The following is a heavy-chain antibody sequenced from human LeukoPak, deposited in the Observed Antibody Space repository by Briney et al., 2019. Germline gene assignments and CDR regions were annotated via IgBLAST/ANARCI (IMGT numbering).Heavy chain of an antibody. J-gene: IGHJ4*02. CDR2: ITDSGGDT. CDR3: AKGSAAARPYYFDF. D-gene: IGHD6-6*01. CDR1: GFTFSHYA. V-gene: IGHV3-23*01. Sequence: PGGSLRLSCAASGFTFSHYAMGWVRQAPGEGLERISAITDSGGDTYYADSVKGRFTISRDNSKSTLDLQMNSLRVEDTAVYYCAKGSAAARPYYFDFWGQGTLVTVSS.